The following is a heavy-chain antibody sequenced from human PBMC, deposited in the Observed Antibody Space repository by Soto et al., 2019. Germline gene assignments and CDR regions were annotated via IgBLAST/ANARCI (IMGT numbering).Heavy chain of an antibody. J-gene: IGHJ4*02. V-gene: IGHV4-30-2*01. D-gene: IGHD2-15*01. CDR2: IDHSGST. Sequence: QLQLQESGSGLVKPSQTLSLTCAVSGGSISSGGSSWSWIRQPPGKGLEWIGYIDHSGSTYYNPSLMCRVPLAVDRAKPHFTLKLITVTAADTAVYYCARGQVVAAQHWGQGTLVTVSS. CDR3: ARGQVVAAQH. CDR1: GGSISSGGSS.